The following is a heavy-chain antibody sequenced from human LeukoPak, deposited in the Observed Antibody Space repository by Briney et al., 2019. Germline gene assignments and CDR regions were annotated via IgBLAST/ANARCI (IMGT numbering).Heavy chain of an antibody. CDR3: AKDLKDTAMVTFFWQQTSLPGDY. CDR1: GFTVSSYA. V-gene: IGHV3-30*04. J-gene: IGHJ4*02. D-gene: IGHD5-18*01. CDR2: ISYDGSNK. Sequence: PGGSLRLSCAASGFTVSSYAMHWIRQAPGKGLEWVAVISYDGSNKYYADSVKGRFTISRDNSKNTLYLQMNSLRAEDTAVYYCAKDLKDTAMVTFFWQQTSLPGDYWGQGTLVTVSS.